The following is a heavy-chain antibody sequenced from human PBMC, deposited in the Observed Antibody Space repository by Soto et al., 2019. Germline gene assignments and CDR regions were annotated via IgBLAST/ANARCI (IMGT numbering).Heavy chain of an antibody. D-gene: IGHD2-15*01. J-gene: IGHJ4*02. CDR1: GFIFSEST. CDR3: VKQAHGLDGVAFDY. V-gene: IGHV3-64D*06. CDR2: VNTSGRST. Sequence: VQLVESGGGLVQPGGSLRLSCSASGFIFSESTIYWVRQVPGKGLEAISAVNTSGRSTYYADSVKDRFTISRDNSKNTLFLQMGSLRPEDTAIYYCVKQAHGLDGVAFDYWGQGTQVTVAS.